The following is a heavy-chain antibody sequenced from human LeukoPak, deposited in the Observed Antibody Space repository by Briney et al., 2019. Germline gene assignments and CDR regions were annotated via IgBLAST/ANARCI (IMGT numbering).Heavy chain of an antibody. CDR2: IYYSGST. CDR1: GGSISSYY. Sequence: PSETLSLTCTVSGGSISSYYWSWIRQPPGKGLEWIGYIYYSGSTKYNPSLKSRVTISVDMSKNQFSLKLSSVTAADTAVYYCARHENSSGWYGLGYWGQGTLVTVSS. CDR3: ARHENSSGWYGLGY. D-gene: IGHD6-19*01. J-gene: IGHJ4*02. V-gene: IGHV4-59*08.